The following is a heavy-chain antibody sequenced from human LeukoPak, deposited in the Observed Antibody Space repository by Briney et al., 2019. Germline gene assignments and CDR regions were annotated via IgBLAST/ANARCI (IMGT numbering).Heavy chain of an antibody. V-gene: IGHV3-33*01. J-gene: IGHJ6*02. CDR2: IWYDGSNK. D-gene: IGHD2-2*02. CDR3: ARGAHGYCSSTSCYTRKNYYYYGMDV. Sequence: GGSLRLSCAASGFTFSSCGMHWVRQAPGKGLEWVAVIWYDGSNKYYADSVRGRFTISRDNSKNTLYLQMNSLRAEDTAVYYCARGAHGYCSSTSCYTRKNYYYYGMDVWGQGTTVTVSS. CDR1: GFTFSSCG.